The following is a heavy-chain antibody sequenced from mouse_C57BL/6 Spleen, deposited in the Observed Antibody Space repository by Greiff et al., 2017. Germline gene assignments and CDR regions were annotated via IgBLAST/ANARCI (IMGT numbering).Heavy chain of an antibody. J-gene: IGHJ3*01. D-gene: IGHD2-5*01. CDR1: GYTFTSYW. Sequence: QVQLQQPGAELVRPGSSVKLSCKASGYTFTSYWMDWVKQRPGQGLEWIGNIYPSDSETHYNQTFKDKATLTVDKSSSTAYMQLSSLTSEDSAVYYCAIYYSNYLAWFAYWGQGTLVTVSA. V-gene: IGHV1-61*01. CDR3: AIYYSNYLAWFAY. CDR2: IYPSDSET.